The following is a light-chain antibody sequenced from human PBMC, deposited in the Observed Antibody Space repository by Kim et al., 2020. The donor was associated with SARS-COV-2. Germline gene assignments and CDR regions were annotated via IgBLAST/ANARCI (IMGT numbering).Light chain of an antibody. CDR3: QVWDSSPVI. CDR1: NSGSKK. J-gene: IGLJ2*01. Sequence: GKKGRMRGGGKNSGSKKGQGNQKKPGKAPVLVIYRDGDGPAGIHERFSGANSGNTATLTSSRAQAGDEADYYCQVWDSSPVIVGGGTQLTVL. V-gene: IGLV3-9*01. CDR2: RDG.